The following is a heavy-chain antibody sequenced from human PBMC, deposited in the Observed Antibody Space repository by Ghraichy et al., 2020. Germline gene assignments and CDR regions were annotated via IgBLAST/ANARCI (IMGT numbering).Heavy chain of an antibody. CDR1: GFTFSSYS. CDR3: ARESLGYCSGGSCYPGGGFDY. V-gene: IGHV3-21*01. CDR2: ISSSSSYI. D-gene: IGHD2-15*01. Sequence: GESLNISCAASGFTFSSYSMNWVRQAPGKVLEWVSSISSSSSYIYYADSVKGRFTISRDNAKNSLYLQMNSLRAEDTAVYYCARESLGYCSGGSCYPGGGFDYWGQGTLVTVSS. J-gene: IGHJ4*02.